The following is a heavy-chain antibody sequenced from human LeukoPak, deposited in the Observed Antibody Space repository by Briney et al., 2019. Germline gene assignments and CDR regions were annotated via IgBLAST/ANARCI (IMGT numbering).Heavy chain of an antibody. Sequence: PGGSLRLSCAASGFTFSSYGMHWVRQAPGKGLEWVAVISYDGSNKYYADSVKGRFTISRDNSKNTLYLQMNSLRAEDTAVYYCARDNDSVWGSYRYYYFDFWGQGTLVTVSS. D-gene: IGHD3-16*02. V-gene: IGHV3-30*03. CDR3: ARDNDSVWGSYRYYYFDF. J-gene: IGHJ4*02. CDR1: GFTFSSYG. CDR2: ISYDGSNK.